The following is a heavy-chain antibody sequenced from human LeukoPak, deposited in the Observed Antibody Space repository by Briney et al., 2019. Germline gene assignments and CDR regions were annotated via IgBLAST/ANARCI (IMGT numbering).Heavy chain of an antibody. Sequence: SETLSLTCTVSGGSISSYYWSWIRQPLGKGLEWIGYIYYSGSTNYNPSLKSRVTISVDTSKNQFSLKLSSVTAADTAVYYCATAVGLGELDYWGQGTLVTVSS. D-gene: IGHD4-23*01. CDR2: IYYSGST. CDR1: GGSISSYY. CDR3: ATAVGLGELDY. V-gene: IGHV4-59*08. J-gene: IGHJ4*02.